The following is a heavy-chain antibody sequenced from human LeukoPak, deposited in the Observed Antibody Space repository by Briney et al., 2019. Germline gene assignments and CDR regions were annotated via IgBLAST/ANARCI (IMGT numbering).Heavy chain of an antibody. CDR2: ISYNGDTI. CDR3: ARLGIITAAGSNDY. CDR1: EFTFSDYY. V-gene: IGHV3-11*01. Sequence: GGSLRLSCAASEFTFSDYYMSWIRQAPGKGLEGVSYISYNGDTIYYADSVKGRFTVSRGNAKNSLYLQMNSLRAEDTAVYYCARLGIITAAGSNDYWGQGTLVTVSS. J-gene: IGHJ4*02. D-gene: IGHD6-13*01.